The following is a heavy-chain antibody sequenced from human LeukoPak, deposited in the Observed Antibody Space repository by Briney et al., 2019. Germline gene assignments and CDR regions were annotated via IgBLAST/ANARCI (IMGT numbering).Heavy chain of an antibody. D-gene: IGHD3-22*01. Sequence: GGSLRLSCATSGFTFNRFGMHWVRQAPGKGLEWVAVIWYDGSNKDYADSVKGRFTISRDNSKNTLYLQMSGLRAEDTAVYYCARETYYYDSSGYPAPFDYWGQGTLVTVSS. V-gene: IGHV3-33*01. CDR1: GFTFNRFG. J-gene: IGHJ4*02. CDR2: IWYDGSNK. CDR3: ARETYYYDSSGYPAPFDY.